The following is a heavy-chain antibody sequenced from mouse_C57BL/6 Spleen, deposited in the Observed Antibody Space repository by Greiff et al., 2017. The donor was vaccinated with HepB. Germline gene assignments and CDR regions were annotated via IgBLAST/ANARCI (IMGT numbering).Heavy chain of an antibody. Sequence: VQLQQSGPVLVKPGASVKMSCKASGYTFTDYYMNWVKQSHGKSLEWIGVINPYNGGTSYNQKFKGKATLTVDKSSNTAYMELNSLTSEDSAVYYCARKTGYDYAIDYWGQGTSLTVSS. D-gene: IGHD1-2*01. V-gene: IGHV1-19*01. J-gene: IGHJ4*01. CDR3: ARKTGYDYAIDY. CDR2: INPYNGGT. CDR1: GYTFTDYY.